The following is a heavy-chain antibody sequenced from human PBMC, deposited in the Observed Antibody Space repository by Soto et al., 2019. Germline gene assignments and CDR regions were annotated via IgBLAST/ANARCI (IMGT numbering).Heavy chain of an antibody. CDR2: INHSGST. CDR3: ARARKGSGSDYYYHYGMDV. J-gene: IGHJ6*04. Sequence: SETLSLTCSVYGGSFSDYYWSWIRQPPGKGLEWIGEINHSGSTNYNPSLKSRVTISVHTSKNQFSLKLSPVTAADTAVYYCARARKGSGSDYYYHYGMDVWGKGTTVTVS. D-gene: IGHD3-3*01. CDR1: GGSFSDYY. V-gene: IGHV4-34*01.